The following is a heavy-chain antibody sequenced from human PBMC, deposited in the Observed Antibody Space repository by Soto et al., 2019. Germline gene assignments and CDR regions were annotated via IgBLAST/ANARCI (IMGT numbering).Heavy chain of an antibody. CDR2: ISAYNGNT. J-gene: IGHJ3*02. D-gene: IGHD6-19*01. Sequence: ASVKVSCKASGYTFTSYGISWGRQAPGQRFEWMGWISAYNGNTNYAQKLQGRVTMTTDTSTSTAYMELRSLRSDDTAVYYCARVGYSSGWYSDDAFDIWGQGTMVTVSS. V-gene: IGHV1-18*01. CDR3: ARVGYSSGWYSDDAFDI. CDR1: GYTFTSYG.